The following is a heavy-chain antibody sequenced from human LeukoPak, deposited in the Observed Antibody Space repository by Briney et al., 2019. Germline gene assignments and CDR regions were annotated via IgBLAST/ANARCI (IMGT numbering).Heavy chain of an antibody. CDR3: ASQEVGATSALSFQH. J-gene: IGHJ1*01. Sequence: SQTLSLTCTVSGGSISSGGYYWSWIRQHPGKDLVWIGYIYYSGNTYYNPSIKGPVTISVATSKNQLSLKLSSVTAAGTAGYYCASQEVGATSALSFQHRGQGTLLTVSS. V-gene: IGHV4-31*01. CDR2: IYYSGNT. D-gene: IGHD1-26*01. CDR1: GGSISSGGYY.